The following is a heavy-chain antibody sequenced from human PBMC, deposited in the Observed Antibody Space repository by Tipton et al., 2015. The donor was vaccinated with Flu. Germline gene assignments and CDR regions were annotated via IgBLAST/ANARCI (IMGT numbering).Heavy chain of an antibody. Sequence: TLSLTCSVSADSISSNYWSWIRQSPGKGLEWIGYIYNTWSTNYNPSLKSRVTISVDTSKNQFSLNLRSVTAADTAVYYCARQDHGLDVWGQGTTVSAS. V-gene: IGHV4-59*08. CDR2: IYNTWST. CDR1: ADSISSNY. D-gene: IGHD2-8*01. J-gene: IGHJ6*02. CDR3: ARQDHGLDV.